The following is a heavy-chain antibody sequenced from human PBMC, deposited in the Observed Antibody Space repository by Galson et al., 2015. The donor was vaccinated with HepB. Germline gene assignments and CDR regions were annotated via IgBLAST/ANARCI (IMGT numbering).Heavy chain of an antibody. D-gene: IGHD3-22*01. Sequence: KVSCKASGYTFTSYWIGWVRQIPGRGLEWMGIIYPGDSDTRYSPSFQGQVTISADKSISTAYLQWSSLKASDAAMYYCARRPYYDSSGYFDYWGQGTLVTVSS. J-gene: IGHJ4*02. V-gene: IGHV5-51*01. CDR2: IYPGDSDT. CDR1: GYTFTSYW. CDR3: ARRPYYDSSGYFDY.